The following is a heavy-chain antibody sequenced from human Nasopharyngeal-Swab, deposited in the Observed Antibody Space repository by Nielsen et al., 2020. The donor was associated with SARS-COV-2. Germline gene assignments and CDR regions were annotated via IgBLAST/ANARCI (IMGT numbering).Heavy chain of an antibody. CDR3: AGWITMIRGATFEI. J-gene: IGHJ3*02. D-gene: IGHD3-10*01. Sequence: SVKVSCKASAGTFSSYAVSWVRQAPGQGLEWMGGIIPIFGTANYAQKFQGRVTITADESTSTAFMELSSLRSEDTAVYYCAGWITMIRGATFEIWGQGTMVTVSS. V-gene: IGHV1-69*13. CDR1: AGTFSSYA. CDR2: IIPIFGTA.